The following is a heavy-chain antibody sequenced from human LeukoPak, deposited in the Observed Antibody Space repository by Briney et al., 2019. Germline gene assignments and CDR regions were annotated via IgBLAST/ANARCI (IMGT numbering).Heavy chain of an antibody. J-gene: IGHJ4*02. V-gene: IGHV3-23*01. D-gene: IGHD3-22*01. Sequence: GGSLGLSCAASGFTFSSYAMSWVRQAPGKGLEWVSDISGSGGSTYYAHSVKGRFSISRDNSKSTLYLQMTSLRAEGTAIYFCAKDRRDSSGSFDYWGQGNLGTVSS. CDR2: ISGSGGST. CDR1: GFTFSSYA. CDR3: AKDRRDSSGSFDY.